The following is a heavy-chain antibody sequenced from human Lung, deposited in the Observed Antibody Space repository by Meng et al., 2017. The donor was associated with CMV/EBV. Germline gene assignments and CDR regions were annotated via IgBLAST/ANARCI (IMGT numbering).Heavy chain of an antibody. CDR2: IYWNDDK. J-gene: IGHJ4*02. CDR1: GFSLSTSGVG. Sequence: SGPTLVXPPQTLTLTCTFSGFSLSTSGVGVGWIRQPPGKALEWLALIYWNDDKRYSPSLKSRLTVTKDTSKNQVILTMTNMDPVGTATYCWSHSRTGRYQLLLGLGVCDYWGQGTLVPSPQ. D-gene: IGHD2-2*01. V-gene: IGHV2-5*01. CDR3: SHSRTGRYQLLLGLGVCDY.